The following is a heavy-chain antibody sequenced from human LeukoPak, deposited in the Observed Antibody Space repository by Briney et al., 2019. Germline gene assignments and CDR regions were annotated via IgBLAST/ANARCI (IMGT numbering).Heavy chain of an antibody. CDR1: GFTVRSNY. Sequence: GGSLRLSCAASGFTVRSNYMSWVRQAPGKGLEWVPVIYSGGSTYYADSVKGRFTISRENSKNTVYLQMNSLRPEDTAVYYCALFATGDHGGGDYWGQGTLVTVSS. J-gene: IGHJ4*02. V-gene: IGHV3-66*02. D-gene: IGHD4-17*01. CDR3: ALFATGDHGGGDY. CDR2: IYSGGST.